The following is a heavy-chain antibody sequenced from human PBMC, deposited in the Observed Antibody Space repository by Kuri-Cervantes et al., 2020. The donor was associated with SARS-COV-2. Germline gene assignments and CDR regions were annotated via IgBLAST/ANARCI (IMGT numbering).Heavy chain of an antibody. D-gene: IGHD2-2*01. CDR3: AKALRIVVVPAALGFDYYYGMDV. V-gene: IGHV3-30*18. Sequence: GGSLRLSCAASGFTFSSYWMHWVRQAPGKGLEWVAVISYDGSNKYYADSVKGRFTISRDNSKNTLYLQMNSLRAEDTAVYYCAKALRIVVVPAALGFDYYYGMDVWGQGTTVTVSS. CDR1: GFTFSSYW. CDR2: ISYDGSNK. J-gene: IGHJ6*02.